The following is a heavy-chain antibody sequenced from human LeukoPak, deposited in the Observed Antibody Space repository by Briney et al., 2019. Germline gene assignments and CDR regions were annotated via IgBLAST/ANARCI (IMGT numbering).Heavy chain of an antibody. D-gene: IGHD3-16*01. CDR1: DYTFTTYE. CDR3: ARNHLGLGL. CDR2: INTRNGNA. J-gene: IGHJ4*02. Sequence: GASVKVSCKASDYTFTTYEIIWVRQAPGQGLEWMGWINTRNGNANYANQLQGRVTMTTDTSTSTSYMELASLRFDDTAIYYCARNHLGLGLWGQGTLVTVSS. V-gene: IGHV1-18*01.